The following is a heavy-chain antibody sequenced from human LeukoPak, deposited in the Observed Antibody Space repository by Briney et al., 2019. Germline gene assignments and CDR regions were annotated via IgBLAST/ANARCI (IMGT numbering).Heavy chain of an antibody. V-gene: IGHV4-59*11. CDR1: GGSITNHF. CDR3: ARFSSGCSGASCYLNA. D-gene: IGHD2-15*01. Sequence: PSETLSLTCTVSGGSITNHFWSWIRQPPGKGLQWIGHISSTVDARYSSSLRSRVTVSLGTSKSQFSLHLKYVTAADTAVYFCARFSSGCSGASCYLNAWGQGTLVTVSS. CDR2: ISSTVDA. J-gene: IGHJ4*02.